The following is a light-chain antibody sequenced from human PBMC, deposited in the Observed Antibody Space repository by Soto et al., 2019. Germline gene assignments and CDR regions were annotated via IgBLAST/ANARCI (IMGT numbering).Light chain of an antibody. V-gene: IGKV3-15*01. Sequence: EIVMTQSPATLSVSPGERATLSCRASQSVSSNLAWYQQKPGQDPRLLIYHASTRATGIPARFSGSGSGTEFTLTISSLQSEDFAVYYCQQYNKWPLTFGGGTKVEIK. CDR1: QSVSSN. CDR2: HAS. J-gene: IGKJ4*01. CDR3: QQYNKWPLT.